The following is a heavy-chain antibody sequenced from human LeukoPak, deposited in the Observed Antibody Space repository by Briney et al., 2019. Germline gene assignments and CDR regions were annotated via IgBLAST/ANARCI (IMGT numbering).Heavy chain of an antibody. D-gene: IGHD2-8*01. Sequence: GGSLRLSCAASGFSFDDYAMHWLRQAPGKGLQWVSGISWNSGSEGYADSVKGRFTISRDNAKNSLYLQMNSLRAEDTAVYYCARGYCANGVCYSVTDYWGQGILVTVSS. J-gene: IGHJ4*02. V-gene: IGHV3-9*01. CDR2: ISWNSGSE. CDR1: GFSFDDYA. CDR3: ARGYCANGVCYSVTDY.